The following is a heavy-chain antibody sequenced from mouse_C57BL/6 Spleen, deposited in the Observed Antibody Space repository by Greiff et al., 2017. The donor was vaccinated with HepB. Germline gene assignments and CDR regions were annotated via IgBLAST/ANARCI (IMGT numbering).Heavy chain of an antibody. D-gene: IGHD1-1*01. Sequence: EVMLVESGPELVKPGASVKMSCKASGYTFTDYNMHWVKQSHGKSLEWIGYINPNNGGTSYNQKFKGKATLTVNKSSSTAYMELRSLTSEDSAVYYCAGSRLWYFDVWGTGTTVTVSS. CDR2: INPNNGGT. CDR1: GYTFTDYN. J-gene: IGHJ1*03. CDR3: AGSRLWYFDV. V-gene: IGHV1-22*01.